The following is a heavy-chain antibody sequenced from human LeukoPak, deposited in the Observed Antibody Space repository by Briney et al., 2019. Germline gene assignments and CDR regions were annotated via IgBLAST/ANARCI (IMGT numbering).Heavy chain of an antibody. CDR3: ARNDYYYDSSGPPFT. V-gene: IGHV3-66*02. J-gene: IGHJ4*02. D-gene: IGHD3-22*01. Sequence: GGSLRLSCAASGFTVSSNYMSWVRQAPGKGLEWVSVIYSGGSTYYADSVKGRFTISRDNSKNTLYLQMNSLRAEDTAVYYCARNDYYYDSSGPPFTWGQGTLVTVSP. CDR1: GFTVSSNY. CDR2: IYSGGST.